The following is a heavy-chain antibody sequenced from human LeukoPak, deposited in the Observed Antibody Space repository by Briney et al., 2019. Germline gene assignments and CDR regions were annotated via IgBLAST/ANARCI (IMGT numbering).Heavy chain of an antibody. CDR1: AFIFSNYN. CDR2: IYHSGST. D-gene: IGHD2-21*01. Sequence: GSLRLSCAASAFIFSNYNMNWVRQAPGKGLEWIGSIYHSGSTHYNPSLKSRLTISADTSKSQFSLTLKSVTAADTAVYYCATDSKVILNFYYMDVWGKGTTVTVSS. CDR3: ATDSKVILNFYYMDV. V-gene: IGHV4-38-2*02. J-gene: IGHJ6*03.